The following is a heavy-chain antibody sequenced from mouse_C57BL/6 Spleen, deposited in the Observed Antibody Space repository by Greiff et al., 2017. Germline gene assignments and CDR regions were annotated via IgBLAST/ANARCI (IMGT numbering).Heavy chain of an antibody. CDR3: TRTTMLTGTGWYFDV. Sequence: QVQLKESGAELVRPGASVTLSCKASGYTFTDYEMHWVKQTPVHGLEWIGAIDPETGGTAYNQKFKGKAILTADKSSSTAYMELRSLTSEDSAVYYCTRTTMLTGTGWYFDVWGTGTTVTVSS. D-gene: IGHD2-1*01. J-gene: IGHJ1*03. V-gene: IGHV1-15*01. CDR2: IDPETGGT. CDR1: GYTFTDYE.